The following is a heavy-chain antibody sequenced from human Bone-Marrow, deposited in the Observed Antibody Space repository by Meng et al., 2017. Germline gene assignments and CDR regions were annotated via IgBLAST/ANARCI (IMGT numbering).Heavy chain of an antibody. CDR1: GFTVTGYH. V-gene: IGHV3-66*02. CDR3: ARGGYYYETSGPDY. J-gene: IGHJ4*02. D-gene: IGHD3-22*01. Sequence: VDLGESGAGLFPPGESLRLACAASGFTVTGYHMTWVRQAPGKGLEWVSVIYSGGVTYYADSVKGRFTISRDNSNNRVYLQMNSLRPDDTAVYYCARGGYYYETSGPDYWGQGTLVTVSS. CDR2: IYSGGVT.